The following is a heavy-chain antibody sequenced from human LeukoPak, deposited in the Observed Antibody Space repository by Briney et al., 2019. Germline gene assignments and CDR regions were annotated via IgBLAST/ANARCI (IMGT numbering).Heavy chain of an antibody. CDR2: ISGSGDST. CDR1: GFTFSNYA. V-gene: IGHV3-23*01. CDR3: AKDLSGLRYFDSDAFDI. Sequence: GGSLRLSCAASGFTFSNYAMSWVRQAPGKGLEWVSAISGSGDSTYYADSVKGRFTISRDNSKNTLYLQMNSLRAEDTAVYYCAKDLSGLRYFDSDAFDIWGQGTMVTVSS. J-gene: IGHJ3*02. D-gene: IGHD3-9*01.